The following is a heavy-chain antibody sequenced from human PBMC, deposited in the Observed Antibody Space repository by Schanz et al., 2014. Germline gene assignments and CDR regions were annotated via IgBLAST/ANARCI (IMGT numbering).Heavy chain of an antibody. J-gene: IGHJ4*02. CDR2: ITAYNGDT. V-gene: IGHV1-18*01. CDR1: GYTFTSHG. Sequence: QVHLVQSGAEVKKPGSSVKVSCKASGYTFTSHGISWVRQAPGQGLEWMGWITAYNGDTNYALKLQGRVTMTTDTSTGTAYMELRSLRSDDTALYYCASAGAGYSSSWDFDYWGQGTLVTVSS. CDR3: ASAGAGYSSSWDFDY. D-gene: IGHD6-13*01.